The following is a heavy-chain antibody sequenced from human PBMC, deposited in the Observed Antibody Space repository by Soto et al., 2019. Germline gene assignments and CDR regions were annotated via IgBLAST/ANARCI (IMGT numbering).Heavy chain of an antibody. CDR2: ISYDGSNK. CDR1: GFTFSSYG. Sequence: GGSLRLSCAASGFTFSSYGMHWVRQAPGKGLEWVAVISYDGSNKYYADSVKGRFTISRDNSKNTLFLQMNSLRAEDTAVYYCAKETYSGPLDYWGQGTLVTVSS. D-gene: IGHD2-15*01. CDR3: AKETYSGPLDY. J-gene: IGHJ4*02. V-gene: IGHV3-30*18.